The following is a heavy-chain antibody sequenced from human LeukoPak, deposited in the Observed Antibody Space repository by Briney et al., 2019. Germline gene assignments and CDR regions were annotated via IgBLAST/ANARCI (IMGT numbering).Heavy chain of an antibody. D-gene: IGHD3-9*01. V-gene: IGHV1-2*02. Sequence: ASVKVSCKASGYTFTGYYMHWVRQAPGQGLEWMGWINPNSGGTNYAQKFQGRVTMTRDTSISTAYMELSRLRSDDTAVYYCARESKFDWLFYNYYYMDVWGKGTTVTISS. CDR2: INPNSGGT. CDR3: ARESKFDWLFYNYYYMDV. J-gene: IGHJ6*03. CDR1: GYTFTGYY.